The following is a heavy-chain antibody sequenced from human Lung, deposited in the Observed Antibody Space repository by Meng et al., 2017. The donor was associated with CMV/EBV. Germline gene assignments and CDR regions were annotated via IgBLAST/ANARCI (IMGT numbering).Heavy chain of an antibody. CDR3: ARAGDCTTTKCSTAFSAHSYYYRMDV. CDR2: INHNSAGK. D-gene: IGHD2-8*01. V-gene: IGHV1-2*02. J-gene: IGHJ6*02. CDR1: GYTFTGYH. Sequence: GGSLRLXCEASGYTFTGYHLHWVRQAPGQGLEWVGWINHNSAGKNYAQKFEGRVTMTRDTSISTGYMELNSLKSEDKAVYYCARAGDCTTTKCSTAFSAHSYYYRMDVWGQGTXVTVSS.